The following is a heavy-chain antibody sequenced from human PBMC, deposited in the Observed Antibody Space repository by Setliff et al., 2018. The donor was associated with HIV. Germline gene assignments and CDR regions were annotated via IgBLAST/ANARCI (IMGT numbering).Heavy chain of an antibody. V-gene: IGHV4-31*03. Sequence: SETLSLTCTVSGDSITSGGYFWSWIRQHPGKGLEWIGHIYYSGSTYYNPSLKSRVTISVDTSKNQFSLKLSSVTAADTAVYYCARLNNGAHYFHFDYWGQGTLVTVSS. CDR3: ARLNNGAHYFHFDY. J-gene: IGHJ4*02. D-gene: IGHD1-20*01. CDR1: GDSITSGGYF. CDR2: IYYSGST.